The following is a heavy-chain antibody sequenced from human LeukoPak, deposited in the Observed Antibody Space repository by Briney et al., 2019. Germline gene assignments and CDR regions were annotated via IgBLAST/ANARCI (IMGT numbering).Heavy chain of an antibody. CDR1: GYSIRSGYY. V-gene: IGHV4-38-2*02. CDR3: AREGYGSGNYYKISQCDY. CDR2: FYQNGNT. J-gene: IGHJ4*02. D-gene: IGHD3-10*01. Sequence: SETLSLNCSVSGYSIRSGYYWGWIRQSPGKGLEWIWSFYQNGNTYYNPSLKNRVTISVDTSKTQFFLKLSSVTAADTAVYYCAREGYGSGNYYKISQCDYWGQGTLVTVSS.